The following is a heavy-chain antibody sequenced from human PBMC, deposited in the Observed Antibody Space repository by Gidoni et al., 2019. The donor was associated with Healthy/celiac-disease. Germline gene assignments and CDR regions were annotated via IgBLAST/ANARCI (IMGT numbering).Heavy chain of an antibody. CDR2: IIPILGIA. D-gene: IGHD1-26*01. CDR1: GGTFSSYT. CDR3: ARDFGYSGSYGSSYY. J-gene: IGHJ4*02. V-gene: IGHV1-69*08. Sequence: QVQLVQSGAEVKKPGSSVKVSCKASGGTFSSYTISWVRQAPGQGLEWMGRIIPILGIANYAQKFQGRVTITADKSTSTAYMELSSLRSEDTAVYYCARDFGYSGSYGSSYYWGQGTLVTVSS.